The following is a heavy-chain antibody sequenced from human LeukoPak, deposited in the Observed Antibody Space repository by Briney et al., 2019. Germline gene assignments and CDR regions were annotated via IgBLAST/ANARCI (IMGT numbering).Heavy chain of an antibody. V-gene: IGHV3-7*01. CDR1: GFTFSSYW. CDR2: IKQDGSEK. J-gene: IGHJ5*02. D-gene: IGHD6-13*01. CDR3: ARAQGDIAAAGTIWFDP. Sequence: GGSLRLSCAASGFTFSSYWMSWVRQAPGKGLEWVANIKQDGSEKYYVDSVKGRFTISRDNAKNSLYLQMNSLRAEDTAVYYCARAQGDIAAAGTIWFDPWGQGTLVTVSS.